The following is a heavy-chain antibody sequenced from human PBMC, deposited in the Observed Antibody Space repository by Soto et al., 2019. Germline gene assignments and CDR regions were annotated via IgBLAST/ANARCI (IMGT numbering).Heavy chain of an antibody. CDR2: ITSGSGGGT. J-gene: IGHJ3*02. CDR1: GFTFSRNA. D-gene: IGHD2-2*01. V-gene: IGHV3-23*01. CDR3: GKRTSGAFDI. Sequence: EVQLLESGGVLVQPGGSLRLSCVASGFTFSRNAMIWVRQAPGKGLEGVSHITSGSGGGTYYADSVKGRFTISRDNAKNTLYMQMTSLRVDDTAVYYCGKRTSGAFDIWGHGTLVTVSS.